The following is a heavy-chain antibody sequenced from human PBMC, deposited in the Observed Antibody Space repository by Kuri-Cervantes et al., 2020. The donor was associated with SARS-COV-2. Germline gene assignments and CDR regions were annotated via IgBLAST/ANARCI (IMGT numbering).Heavy chain of an antibody. Sequence: GSLRLSCAVYGGSFGGYYWSWIRQPPGKGLEWIGEINHSGSTNYNPSLKSRVTISVDTSKNQFSLKLSSVTAADTAVYYCAGTRDIVVVVAANNWFDPWGQGTLVTVSS. CDR2: INHSGST. CDR3: AGTRDIVVVVAANNWFDP. CDR1: GGSFGGYY. D-gene: IGHD2-15*01. V-gene: IGHV4-34*01. J-gene: IGHJ5*02.